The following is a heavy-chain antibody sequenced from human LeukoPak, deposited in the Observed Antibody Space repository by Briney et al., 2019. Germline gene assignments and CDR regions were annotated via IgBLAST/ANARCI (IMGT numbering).Heavy chain of an antibody. V-gene: IGHV4-59*01. CDR3: ARGRSSWYAIDY. D-gene: IGHD6-13*01. J-gene: IGHJ4*02. CDR1: GGSISSYY. CDR2: IYYSGST. Sequence: SETLSLTCTVSGGSISSYYWSWIRQPPGKGLEWIGYIYYSGSTNYNPSLKSRVTISVDTSKNQFSLRLSSVTAADTAVYYCARGRSSWYAIDYWGQGTLVTVSS.